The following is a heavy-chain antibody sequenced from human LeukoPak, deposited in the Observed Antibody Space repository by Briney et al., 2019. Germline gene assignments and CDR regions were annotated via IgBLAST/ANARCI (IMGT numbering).Heavy chain of an antibody. CDR2: INHSGST. Sequence: SETLSLTCAVYGGSFSGYYWSWIRQPPGKGLEWLGEINHSGSTNYNPSLKSRVTISVDTSKNQFSLKLSSVTAADTAVYYCARLGYYGSGRSFGYWGQGTLVTVSS. V-gene: IGHV4-34*01. CDR3: ARLGYYGSGRSFGY. D-gene: IGHD3-10*01. CDR1: GGSFSGYY. J-gene: IGHJ4*02.